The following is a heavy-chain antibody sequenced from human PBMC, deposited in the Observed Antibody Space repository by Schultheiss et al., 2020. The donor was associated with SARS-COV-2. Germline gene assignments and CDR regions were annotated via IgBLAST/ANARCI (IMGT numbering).Heavy chain of an antibody. CDR3: ARADDYGGNSLDH. J-gene: IGHJ4*02. CDR2: ISGSATST. D-gene: IGHD4-23*01. Sequence: GGSLRLSCAASGFTFSSYWMHWVRQVPGKGLEWVSAISGSATSTYYADSVRGRSTISRDKSKSTLYLQMNSLRVEDTAIYYCARADDYGGNSLDHWGQGTLVTVSS. V-gene: IGHV3-23*01. CDR1: GFTFSSYW.